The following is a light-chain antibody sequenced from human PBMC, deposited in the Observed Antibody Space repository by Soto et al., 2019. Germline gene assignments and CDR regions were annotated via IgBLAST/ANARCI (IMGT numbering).Light chain of an antibody. V-gene: IGKV1-12*01. CDR2: ATS. J-gene: IGKJ2*01. Sequence: DIQMTQSPSSVSASVGDRVTITCRASQGIRNWSAWYQQKPGKAPKLLIYATSSLQSGVPSRFSGSGSGTDFTLTISSLQPEDSATYYCQQANSFPYTFGQGTNLEIK. CDR3: QQANSFPYT. CDR1: QGIRNW.